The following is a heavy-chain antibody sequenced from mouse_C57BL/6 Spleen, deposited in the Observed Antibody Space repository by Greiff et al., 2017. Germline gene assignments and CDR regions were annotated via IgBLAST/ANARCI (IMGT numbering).Heavy chain of an antibody. Sequence: EVMLVESGEGLVKPGGSLKLSCAASGFTFSRYAMSWVRQTPEKRLEWVAYISSGGDYIYYADTVKGRFTISRDNARNTLYLQMSSLKSEDTAMYYCTRVYDYDDGVFDYWGQGTTLTVSS. CDR1: GFTFSRYA. J-gene: IGHJ2*01. D-gene: IGHD2-4*01. V-gene: IGHV5-9-1*02. CDR2: ISSGGDYI. CDR3: TRVYDYDDGVFDY.